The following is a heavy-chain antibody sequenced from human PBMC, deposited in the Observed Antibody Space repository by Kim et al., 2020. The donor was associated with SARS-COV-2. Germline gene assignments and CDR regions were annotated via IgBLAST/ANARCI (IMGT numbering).Heavy chain of an antibody. J-gene: IGHJ4*02. CDR1: GDSVSSNSAA. V-gene: IGHV6-1*01. D-gene: IGHD6-13*01. CDR2: TYYRSKWYN. Sequence: SQTISLTCAISGDSVSSNSAAWNWIRQSPSRGLEWLGRTYYRSKWYNDYAVSVKSRITINPDTSKNQFSLQLNSVTPEDTAVYYCAREKSQRSSWYLPFDYWGQGTLVTVSS. CDR3: AREKSQRSSWYLPFDY.